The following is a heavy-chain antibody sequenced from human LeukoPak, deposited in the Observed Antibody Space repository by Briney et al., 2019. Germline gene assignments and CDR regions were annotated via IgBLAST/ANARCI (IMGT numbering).Heavy chain of an antibody. D-gene: IGHD3-10*01. Sequence: SETLSLTCTVSGVSISSSNFYWGWIRQPPGEGLEWIGSIYYSGSTYYNPSLKSRVSISVDTSKNQFSLKLSSVTAADTAVYYCARDARVQKWFGELLKTTTYYFDYWGQGTLVTVSS. J-gene: IGHJ4*02. V-gene: IGHV4-39*07. CDR3: ARDARVQKWFGELLKTTTYYFDY. CDR1: GVSISSSNFY. CDR2: IYYSGST.